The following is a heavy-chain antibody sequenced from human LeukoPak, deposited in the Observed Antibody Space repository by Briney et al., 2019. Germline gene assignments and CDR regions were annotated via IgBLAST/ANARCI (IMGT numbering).Heavy chain of an antibody. Sequence: PSQTLSLTCTVSGYSISSGYYWSWIRQPAGKGLEWIGYIYYSGSTNYNPSLKSRVTISVDTSKNQFSLKLSSVTAADTAVYYCAREEPYGGSDYWGQGTLVTVSS. CDR3: AREEPYGGSDY. D-gene: IGHD4-23*01. CDR2: IYYSGST. V-gene: IGHV4-61*10. J-gene: IGHJ4*02. CDR1: GYSISSGYY.